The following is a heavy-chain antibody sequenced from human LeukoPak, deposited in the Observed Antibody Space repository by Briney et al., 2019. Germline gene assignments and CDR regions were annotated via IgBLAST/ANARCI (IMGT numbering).Heavy chain of an antibody. CDR2: IWYDGSNK. CDR1: GFTFSSYG. D-gene: IGHD6-19*01. J-gene: IGHJ4*02. Sequence: GRSLRLSCAASGFTFSSYGMHWVRQAPGKGLEWVAVIWYDGSNKYYADSVKGRFTISRDNSKNTLYLQMNSLRAEDTAVYYCARDGRRIAVAGTFFDYWAREPWSPSPQ. V-gene: IGHV3-33*01. CDR3: ARDGRRIAVAGTFFDY.